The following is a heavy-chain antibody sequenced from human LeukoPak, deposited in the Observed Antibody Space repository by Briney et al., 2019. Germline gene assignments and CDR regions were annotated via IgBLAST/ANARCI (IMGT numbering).Heavy chain of an antibody. J-gene: IGHJ4*02. CDR3: ATKSSGYNIFFDY. CDR1: GFTVSSNY. Sequence: GGSLRLSCAASGFTVSSNYMSWVRQAPGKGLEWVSVIYSGGSTYYADSVKGRFTISRDNSKNTLYLQMNSLRAEDTAVYYCATKSSGYNIFFDYWGQGTLVTVSS. D-gene: IGHD3-22*01. CDR2: IYSGGST. V-gene: IGHV3-66*01.